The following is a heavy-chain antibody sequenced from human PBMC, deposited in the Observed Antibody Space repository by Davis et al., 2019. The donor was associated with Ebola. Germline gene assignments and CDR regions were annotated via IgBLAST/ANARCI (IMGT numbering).Heavy chain of an antibody. CDR3: ARDGDCSGGSCYSTAEDTDWYFDL. V-gene: IGHV3-48*03. Sequence: PGGSLRLSCAASGFTFSSYEMNWVRQAPGKGLEWVSYISSSGSTIYYADSVKGRFTISRDNAKNSLYLQMNSLRAEDTAVYYCARDGDCSGGSCYSTAEDTDWYFDLWGRGTLVTVSS. CDR1: GFTFSSYE. J-gene: IGHJ2*01. D-gene: IGHD2-15*01. CDR2: ISSSGSTI.